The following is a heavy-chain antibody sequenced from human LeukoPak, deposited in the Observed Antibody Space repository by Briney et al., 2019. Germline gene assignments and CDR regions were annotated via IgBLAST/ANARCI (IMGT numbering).Heavy chain of an antibody. Sequence: GSGPTLVNPTQTLTLTCTFSGFSLSTSGVGVGWIRQPPGKALEWLALIYWDDDKRYSPSLKSRLTITKDTSQNQVVLKMTNMDPVDTATYYCAHRPGGSCSGGSCRRFDPWGQGTLVTVSS. D-gene: IGHD2-15*01. J-gene: IGHJ5*02. CDR3: AHRPGGSCSGGSCRRFDP. CDR1: GFSLSTSGVG. V-gene: IGHV2-5*02. CDR2: IYWDDDK.